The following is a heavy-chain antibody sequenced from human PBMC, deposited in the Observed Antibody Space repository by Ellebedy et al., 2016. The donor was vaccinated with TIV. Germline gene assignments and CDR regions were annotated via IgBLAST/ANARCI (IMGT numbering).Heavy chain of an antibody. D-gene: IGHD1-26*01. V-gene: IGHV3-23*01. CDR2: VRDSGDTT. CDR3: AKGVSGSYLIDY. J-gene: IGHJ4*02. Sequence: GGSLRLSXATSGFIFGNYAMTWVRQAPGRGLEWVTSVRDSGDTTDYSDSVKGRFTISKDNSKNTLYLQMNSLRAEDTAVYYCAKGVSGSYLIDYWGQGTLVTVSS. CDR1: GFIFGNYA.